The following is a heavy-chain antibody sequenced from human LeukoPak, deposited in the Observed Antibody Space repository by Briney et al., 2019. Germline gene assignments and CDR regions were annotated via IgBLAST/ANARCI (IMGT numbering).Heavy chain of an antibody. CDR3: AKGTTRRYCSSTSCSLHFDY. D-gene: IGHD2-2*01. CDR2: ISWNSGSI. V-gene: IGHV3-9*03. CDR1: GFTFDDYA. Sequence: GRSLRLSCAASGFTFDDYAMHWVRQAPGKGLEWVSGISWNSGSIGYADSVKGRFTISRDNAKNSLYLQMNSLRAEDMALYYCAKGTTRRYCSSTSCSLHFDYWGQGTLVTVSS. J-gene: IGHJ4*02.